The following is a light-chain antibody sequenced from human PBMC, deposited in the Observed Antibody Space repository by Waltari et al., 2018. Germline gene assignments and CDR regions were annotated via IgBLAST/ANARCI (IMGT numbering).Light chain of an antibody. CDR1: QDIGSY. CDR3: QNHERLPAT. J-gene: IGKJ1*01. V-gene: IGKV3-20*01. Sequence: DIVLTQSPGTLSLSLGERATLTCRASQDIGSYLVWYQQKPGQAPRLLIYAASRRATGIPDRFSGSGSGTDFSLTISRLEPEDFAIYYCQNHERLPATFGQGTKVEIK. CDR2: AAS.